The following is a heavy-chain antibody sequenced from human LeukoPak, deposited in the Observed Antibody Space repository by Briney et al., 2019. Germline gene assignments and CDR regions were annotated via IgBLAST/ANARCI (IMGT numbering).Heavy chain of an antibody. V-gene: IGHV4-4*07. Sequence: SETLSLTCTVSGGSISSYYWSWIRQPPGKGLEWIGRIYTSGSTNYNPSLKSRVTMSVDTSKNQFSLKLSSVTAADTAVYYCARVIRVYDYVWGALDPWGQGTLVTVSS. CDR2: IYTSGST. J-gene: IGHJ5*02. CDR1: GGSISSYY. CDR3: ARVIRVYDYVWGALDP. D-gene: IGHD3-16*01.